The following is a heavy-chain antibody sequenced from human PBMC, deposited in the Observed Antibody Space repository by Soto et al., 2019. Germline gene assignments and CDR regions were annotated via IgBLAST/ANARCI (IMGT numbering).Heavy chain of an antibody. V-gene: IGHV1-46*03. CDR3: AGPRYFDWLTQHWFDP. J-gene: IGHJ5*02. Sequence: ASVKVSCKASGYTFTSYYMHWVRQAPGQGLEWMGIINPSGGSTSYAQKFQGRVTMTRDTSTSTVYMELSSLRSEDTAVYYCAGPRYFDWLTQHWFDPWGQGTLVTVSS. CDR1: GYTFTSYY. D-gene: IGHD3-9*01. CDR2: INPSGGST.